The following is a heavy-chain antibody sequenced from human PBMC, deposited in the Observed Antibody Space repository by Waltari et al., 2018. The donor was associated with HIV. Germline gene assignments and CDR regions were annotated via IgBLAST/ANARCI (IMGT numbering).Heavy chain of an antibody. CDR3: ARSRGDYYYAMDV. CDR2: IFTSGST. J-gene: IGHJ6*02. V-gene: IGHV4-61*02. Sequence: QVQLQESGPGLVKPSQTLSLTCTVSGGSISRGSYYWSWIRQPAGKGLEWIGRIFTSGSTNYNPSLESRVTISVDTSKNQFSLKLSSVTAADTAVYYCARSRGDYYYAMDVWGQGTTVTVSS. D-gene: IGHD3-10*01. CDR1: GGSISRGSYY.